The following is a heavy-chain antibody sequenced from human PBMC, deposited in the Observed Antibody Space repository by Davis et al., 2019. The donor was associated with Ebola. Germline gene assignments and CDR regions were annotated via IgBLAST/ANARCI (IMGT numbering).Heavy chain of an antibody. CDR2: IYHSGST. D-gene: IGHD6-19*01. CDR1: GGSISSSNW. CDR3: ARAAVAGTLDY. V-gene: IGHV4-4*02. Sequence: MPGGSLRLSCAVSGGSISSSNWWSWVRQPPGKGLEWIGEIYHSGSTNYNPSLKSRVTISVDKSKNQFSLKLSSVTAADTAVYYCARAAVAGTLDYWGQGTLVTVSS. J-gene: IGHJ4*02.